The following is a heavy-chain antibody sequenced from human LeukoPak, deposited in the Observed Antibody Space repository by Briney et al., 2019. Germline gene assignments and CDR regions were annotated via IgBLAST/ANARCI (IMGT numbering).Heavy chain of an antibody. D-gene: IGHD3-10*01. CDR1: GFTFSGFW. CDR3: ARGRHTRGVYDY. CDR2: INQDESQK. Sequence: GGSLRLSCAASGFTFSGFWMKWVRQAPGKGLEWVANINQDESQKYYVDSVKGRFTISRDNAKNSLYLQMNSLRAEDTAVYYCARGRHTRGVYDYWGQGTPVTVSS. V-gene: IGHV3-7*01. J-gene: IGHJ4*02.